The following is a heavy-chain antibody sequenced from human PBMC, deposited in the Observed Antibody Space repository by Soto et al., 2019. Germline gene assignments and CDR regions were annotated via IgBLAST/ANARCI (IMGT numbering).Heavy chain of an antibody. CDR2: IDPSDSFA. CDR1: EHSFPVFW. D-gene: IGHD3-10*01. CDR3: ARHQAGSGNSNFDF. Sequence: GESLKISCQAFEHSFPVFWISWVRQMPGEGLEWMGRIDPSDSFATYSPSFQGHVTISADKSTRIVYLQWNSLKASDTATYYCARHQAGSGNSNFDFWGQGTQVTVSS. V-gene: IGHV5-10-1*01. J-gene: IGHJ4*02.